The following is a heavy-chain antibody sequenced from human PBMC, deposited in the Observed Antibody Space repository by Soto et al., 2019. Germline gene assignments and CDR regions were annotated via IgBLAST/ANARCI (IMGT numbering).Heavy chain of an antibody. J-gene: IGHJ5*02. Sequence: VQLVESGGGLVQPGGSLRLSCAASGFIFSSYDMNWVRQAPGKGLEWVSCMSSGSGNILYADYVKGRFSISRDNGKKSLYLKMNSLRAEDTAVYYCARTYGTGSLNWFDPWGQGTLVTVSS. CDR1: GFIFSSYD. CDR2: MSSGSGNI. V-gene: IGHV3-48*04. CDR3: ARTYGTGSLNWFDP. D-gene: IGHD3-10*01.